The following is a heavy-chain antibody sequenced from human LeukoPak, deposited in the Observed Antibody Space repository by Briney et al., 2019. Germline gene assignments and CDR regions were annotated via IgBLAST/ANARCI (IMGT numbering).Heavy chain of an antibody. J-gene: IGHJ4*02. D-gene: IGHD3-10*01. CDR1: GFTFSSYW. V-gene: IGHV3-74*01. Sequence: GGSLRLTCAASGFTFSSYWMHWVRHAPGKGLVWVSRINTDGSSTSYADSVKGRFTISRDNAKNTLYLQMNSLRAEDTAVYYCARVTMVRGVIPFDYWGQGTLVTVSS. CDR2: INTDGSST. CDR3: ARVTMVRGVIPFDY.